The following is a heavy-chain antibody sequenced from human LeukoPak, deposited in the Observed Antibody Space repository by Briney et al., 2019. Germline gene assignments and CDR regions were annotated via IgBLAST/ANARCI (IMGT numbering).Heavy chain of an antibody. D-gene: IGHD3-22*01. CDR3: VRSESNGYYSFDD. CDR2: IFYSGST. CDR1: GGSITTYY. V-gene: IGHV4-59*08. Sequence: PSETLSLTCTVSGGSITTYYWSWIRQPPGKGLEWIGYIFYSGSTNYNPSLKSRVSMSVDTSKKQLSLKLSSVTAADTAVYYCVRSESNGYYSFDDWGQGILVTVSS. J-gene: IGHJ4*02.